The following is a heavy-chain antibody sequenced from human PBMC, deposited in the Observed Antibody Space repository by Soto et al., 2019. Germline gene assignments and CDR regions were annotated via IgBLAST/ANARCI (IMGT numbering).Heavy chain of an antibody. D-gene: IGHD6-13*01. Sequence: ASVKVSCKASGGTFSSYAISWVRQAPGQGLEWMGGIIPIFGTANYAQKFQGRVTITADESTSTAYMELSSLRSEDTAVYYCARSPYSSRGYYYGMDVWGQGTTVTVSS. CDR3: ARSPYSSRGYYYGMDV. CDR2: IIPIFGTA. V-gene: IGHV1-69*13. J-gene: IGHJ6*02. CDR1: GGTFSSYA.